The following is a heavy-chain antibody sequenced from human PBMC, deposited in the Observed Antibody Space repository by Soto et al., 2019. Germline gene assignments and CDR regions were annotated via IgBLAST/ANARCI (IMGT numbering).Heavy chain of an antibody. CDR1: GFTFSSYA. D-gene: IGHD2-8*01. CDR2: ISYDGSNK. Sequence: PGGSLRLSCAASGFTFSSYAMHWVRQAPGKGLEWVVVISYDGSNKYYAVSVKGRFTISRVNFKNTLYLQMNSLRAEDTAVYYRANAIYYYYDMDVWGQGTTVTVSS. V-gene: IGHV3-30-3*01. CDR3: ANAIYYYYDMDV. J-gene: IGHJ6*02.